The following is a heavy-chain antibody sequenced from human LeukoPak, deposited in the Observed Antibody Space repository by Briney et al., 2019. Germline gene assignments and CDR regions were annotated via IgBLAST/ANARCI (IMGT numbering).Heavy chain of an antibody. D-gene: IGHD4/OR15-4a*01. J-gene: IGHJ4*02. Sequence: GESLKISCKGSGYSFTSYWIGWVRQMPGKGLECMGIIYPGDSDTRYSPSFQGHVTISADKSITTAYLQWSSLKASDTAMYYCARHIGLTTRYLDYWGQGTLVTVSS. V-gene: IGHV5-51*01. CDR1: GYSFTSYW. CDR2: IYPGDSDT. CDR3: ARHIGLTTRYLDY.